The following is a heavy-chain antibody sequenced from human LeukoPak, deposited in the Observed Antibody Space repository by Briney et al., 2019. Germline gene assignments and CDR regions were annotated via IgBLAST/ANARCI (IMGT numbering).Heavy chain of an antibody. V-gene: IGHV4-61*01. CDR2: KYYSGST. J-gene: IGHJ4*02. CDR1: GFSINTCCYY. CDR3: ARGRSYGFDFDS. Sequence: SETLSLTCDVSGFSINTCCYYWTWIRQPPGKGLEWIGYKYYSGSTRYNSSLRSRLTISLDSSKNQFSLRLTSVTAADTAVYYCARGRSYGFDFDSWGPGTLVIVSS. D-gene: IGHD5-18*01.